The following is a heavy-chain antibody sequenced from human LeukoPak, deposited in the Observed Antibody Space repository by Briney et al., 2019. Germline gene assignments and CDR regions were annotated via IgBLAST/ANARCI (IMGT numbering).Heavy chain of an antibody. CDR3: AKQLGPDLDC. D-gene: IGHD1-1*01. CDR1: GFTVSSSY. CDR2: TYTDVNT. Sequence: GGSLRLSCAASGFTVSSSYMSWVRQAPGKGLEWVSITYTDVNTNYADSVKGRFTISRDDSKKTVHLQMNSLRGEDTAVYYCAKQLGPDLDCWGQGTLVTVSS. V-gene: IGHV3-53*05. J-gene: IGHJ4*02.